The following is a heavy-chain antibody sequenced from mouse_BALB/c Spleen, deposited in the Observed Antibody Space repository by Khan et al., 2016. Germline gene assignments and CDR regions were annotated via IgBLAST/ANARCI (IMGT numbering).Heavy chain of an antibody. V-gene: IGHV3-8*02. CDR1: GDSITSGP. D-gene: IGHD1-2*01. J-gene: IGHJ3*01. CDR2: ISHSGDS. Sequence: EVQLQESGPSLAKPSQTLSLTCSVTGDSITSGPWNWIRKFPGNKFDFMGYISHSGDSYYNPSLKSRISITRDTSKNQYYLQLNSVTTDDTATYYCATWDYYGSAFAYWGQGTLVTVSA. CDR3: ATWDYYGSAFAY.